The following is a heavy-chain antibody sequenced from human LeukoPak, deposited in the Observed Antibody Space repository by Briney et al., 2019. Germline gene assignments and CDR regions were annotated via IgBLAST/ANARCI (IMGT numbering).Heavy chain of an antibody. Sequence: GGSLRLSCTASEFTFSDYVMSWVRQAPGKGLEWVGFIRSNTYGGATEYAASVKGRFTISRDDSKSIAYLQMNSLKTEDTAVYYCTRGDRQSRTSVYYFDYWGPGTLVTVSS. V-gene: IGHV3-49*04. CDR2: IRSNTYGGAT. D-gene: IGHD1-14*01. J-gene: IGHJ4*02. CDR3: TRGDRQSRTSVYYFDY. CDR1: EFTFSDYV.